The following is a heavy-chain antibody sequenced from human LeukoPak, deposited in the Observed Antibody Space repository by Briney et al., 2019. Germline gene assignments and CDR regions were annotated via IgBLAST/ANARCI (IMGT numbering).Heavy chain of an antibody. CDR3: AELGITMIGGV. D-gene: IGHD3-10*02. Sequence: GGSLRLSCAASGFTFSSYEMNWVRQAPGKGLEWVSYISSSGSTIYHADSVKGRFTISRDNAKNSLYLQMNTLRAEDTAVYYCAELGITMIGGVWGKGTTVTISS. J-gene: IGHJ6*04. V-gene: IGHV3-48*03. CDR1: GFTFSSYE. CDR2: ISSSGSTI.